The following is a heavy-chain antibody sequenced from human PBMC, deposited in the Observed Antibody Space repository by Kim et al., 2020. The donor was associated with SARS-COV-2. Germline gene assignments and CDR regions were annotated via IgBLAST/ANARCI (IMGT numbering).Heavy chain of an antibody. J-gene: IGHJ4*02. CDR3: ARESSSALDS. CDR2: RT. Sequence: RTYYADSVKGRFSISRDNSTKTLYLQMNSLRAEDTAVYYCARESSSALDSWGQGTLVTVSS. D-gene: IGHD6-6*01. V-gene: IGHV3-53*01.